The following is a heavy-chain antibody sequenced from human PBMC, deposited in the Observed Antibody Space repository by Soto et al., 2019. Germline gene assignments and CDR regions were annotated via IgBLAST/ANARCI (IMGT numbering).Heavy chain of an antibody. J-gene: IGHJ3*01. CDR1: GFTFSSYA. Sequence: PGGSLRLSCAASGFTFSSYAMHWVRQAPGKGLEWVALISYDGGNKYYADSVKGRFTISRDNSKNTLYLQMNSLRAEDTAVYYCARIDPTHDAFDVWGQGTMVTVSS. CDR3: ARIDPTHDAFDV. V-gene: IGHV3-30-3*01. CDR2: ISYDGGNK. D-gene: IGHD3-9*01.